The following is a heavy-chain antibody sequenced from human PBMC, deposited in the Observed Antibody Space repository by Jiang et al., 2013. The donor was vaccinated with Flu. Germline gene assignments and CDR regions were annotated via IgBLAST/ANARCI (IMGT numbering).Heavy chain of an antibody. D-gene: IGHD3-9*01. Sequence: NPSLKSRVTISVDTSKNQFSLKLSSVTAADTAVYYCARGYLTGYYNAFPFDYWGQGTLVTVSS. CDR3: ARGYLTGYYNAFPFDY. J-gene: IGHJ4*02. V-gene: IGHV4-34*01.